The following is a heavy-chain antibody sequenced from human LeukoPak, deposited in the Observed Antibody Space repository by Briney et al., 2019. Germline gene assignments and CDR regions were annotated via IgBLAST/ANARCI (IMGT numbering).Heavy chain of an antibody. D-gene: IGHD3-22*01. CDR2: ISYDGSNK. CDR3: ARDSAYYDSSGYYYGMDV. CDR1: GFTFSSYG. Sequence: GGSLRLSCAASGFTFSSYGMHWVRQAPGKGLEWVAVISYDGSNKYYADSVKGRFTISRDNSKNTLYLQMNSLRAEDTAVYYCARDSAYYDSSGYYYGMDVWGQGTTVTVSS. V-gene: IGHV3-30*19. J-gene: IGHJ6*02.